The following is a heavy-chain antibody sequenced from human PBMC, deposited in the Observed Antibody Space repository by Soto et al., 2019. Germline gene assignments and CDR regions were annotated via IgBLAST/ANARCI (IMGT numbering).Heavy chain of an antibody. CDR3: SRDFDTIGYYFFDY. CDR1: GYTFTSYY. CDR2: INPSGGST. Sequence: GASVKVSCKASGYTFTSYYMYWVRQAPGQGLEWMGRINPSGGSTNYAQKFQGRVTMTRDTSTSTVYMELSSLRSEDTAVYYCSRDFDTIGYYFFDYWGQGTLVTVSS. D-gene: IGHD3-22*01. J-gene: IGHJ4*02. V-gene: IGHV1-46*01.